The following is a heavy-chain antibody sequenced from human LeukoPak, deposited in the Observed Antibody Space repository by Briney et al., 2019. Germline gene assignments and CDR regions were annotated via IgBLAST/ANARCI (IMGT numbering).Heavy chain of an antibody. J-gene: IGHJ4*02. CDR3: ARDEGGDCYYDY. CDR2: IRYDGSNK. V-gene: IGHV3-30*02. CDR1: GFTFSSYG. D-gene: IGHD2-21*02. Sequence: TGGSLRLSCAASGFTFSSYGMHWVRQAPGKGLEWVAFIRYDGSNKYYADSVKGRFTISRDNAKNSLYLQMNSLRAEDTAVYYCARDEGGDCYYDYWGQGTLVTVSS.